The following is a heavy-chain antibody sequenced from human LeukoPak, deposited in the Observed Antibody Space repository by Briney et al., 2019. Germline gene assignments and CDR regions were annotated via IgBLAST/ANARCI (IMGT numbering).Heavy chain of an antibody. V-gene: IGHV3-53*01. CDR2: IYSGGST. Sequence: GSLRLSCAASGFTVSSNYMSWVRQAPGKGLEWVSVIYSGGSTYYADSVKGRFTISRDNSKNTLYLQMNSLRAEDTAVYYCAREYSSSGGAFDYWGQGTLVTVSS. J-gene: IGHJ4*02. D-gene: IGHD6-6*01. CDR1: GFTVSSNY. CDR3: AREYSSSGGAFDY.